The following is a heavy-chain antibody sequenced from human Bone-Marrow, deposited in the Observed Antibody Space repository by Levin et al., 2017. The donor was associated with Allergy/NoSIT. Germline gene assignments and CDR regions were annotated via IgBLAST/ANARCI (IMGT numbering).Heavy chain of an antibody. V-gene: IGHV3-48*01. CDR2: ITSTSGTI. Sequence: GESLKISCAASGFTFRDYSMTWVRQAPGKGLEWVSYITSTSGTIYYADSVKGRFIISRDNAKNSLYLQMNSLRVEDTAAYYCARDSGITGADDYWGQGILVTVSS. J-gene: IGHJ4*02. CDR1: GFTFRDYS. D-gene: IGHD6-13*01. CDR3: ARDSGITGADDY.